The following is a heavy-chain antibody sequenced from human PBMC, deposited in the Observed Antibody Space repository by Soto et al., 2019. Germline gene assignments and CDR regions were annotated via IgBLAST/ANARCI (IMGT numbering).Heavy chain of an antibody. CDR1: GFTFSSYW. D-gene: IGHD3-3*01. Sequence: GGSLRLSCAASGFTFSSYWMSWVRQAPGKGLEWVANIKQDGSEKYYVDSVKGRFTISRDNAKNSMYLQMNSLRAEDTAVYSCARGERGMYYDFWSGYFYYMDVWGKGTTVTVSS. J-gene: IGHJ6*03. CDR2: IKQDGSEK. V-gene: IGHV3-7*01. CDR3: ARGERGMYYDFWSGYFYYMDV.